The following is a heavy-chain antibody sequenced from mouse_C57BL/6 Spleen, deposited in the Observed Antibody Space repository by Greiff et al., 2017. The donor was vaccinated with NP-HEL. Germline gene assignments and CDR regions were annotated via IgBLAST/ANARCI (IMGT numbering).Heavy chain of an antibody. V-gene: IGHV5-17*01. J-gene: IGHJ4*01. CDR3: AKGKTTVVANYYAMDY. D-gene: IGHD1-1*01. CDR2: ISSGSSTI. Sequence: EVKLVESGGGLVKPGGSLKLSCAASGFTFSDYGMHWVRQAPEKGLEWVAYISSGSSTIYYADTVKGRFTISRDNAKNTLFLQMTSLRSEDTAMYYCAKGKTTVVANYYAMDYWGQGTSVTVSS. CDR1: GFTFSDYG.